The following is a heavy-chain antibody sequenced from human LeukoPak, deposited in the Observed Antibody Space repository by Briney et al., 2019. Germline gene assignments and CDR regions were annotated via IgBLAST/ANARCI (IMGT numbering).Heavy chain of an antibody. CDR3: ARLLVPVGATPGYFDY. J-gene: IGHJ4*02. Sequence: ASVKVSCKASGGTFSSYAISWVRQAPGQGLEWMGGIIPIFGTANYAQKFQGRVTITADESTSTAYMELSSLRSEDTAVYYCARLLVPVGATPGYFDYWGQGTLVTVSS. CDR1: GGTFSSYA. D-gene: IGHD1-26*01. V-gene: IGHV1-69*13. CDR2: IIPIFGTA.